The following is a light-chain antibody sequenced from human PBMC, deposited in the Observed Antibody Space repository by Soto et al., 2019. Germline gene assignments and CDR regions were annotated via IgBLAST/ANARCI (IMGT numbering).Light chain of an antibody. Sequence: PTTLSLSPGERATLSCRPSQSVSSYLAWYQQKPGQAPRLLIYDASNRATGIPARFSGSGSGTDFTLTISSLQSEDFAVYYCQQYNNWPPITFGQGTRLEIK. CDR2: DAS. J-gene: IGKJ5*01. CDR3: QQYNNWPPIT. V-gene: IGKV3D-15*01. CDR1: QSVSSY.